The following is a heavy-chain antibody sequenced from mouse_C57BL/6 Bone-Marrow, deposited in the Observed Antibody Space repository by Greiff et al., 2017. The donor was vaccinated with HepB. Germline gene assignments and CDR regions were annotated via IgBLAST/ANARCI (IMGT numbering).Heavy chain of an antibody. J-gene: IGHJ4*01. Sequence: QVQLQQSGAELAKPGASVKLSCKASGYTFTSYWMHWVNQRPGQGLEWIGYINPSSGYTKYNQKFKDKATLTADKSSSTAYMQLSSLTYEDSAVYYCVITTVVAGENYAMDYWGQGTSVTVSS. CDR2: INPSSGYT. D-gene: IGHD1-1*01. CDR3: VITTVVAGENYAMDY. V-gene: IGHV1-7*01. CDR1: GYTFTSYW.